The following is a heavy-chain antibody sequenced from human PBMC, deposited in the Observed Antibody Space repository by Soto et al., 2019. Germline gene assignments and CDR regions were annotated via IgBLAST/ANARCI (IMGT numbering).Heavy chain of an antibody. D-gene: IGHD3-10*01. CDR2: VYYTGTT. CDR1: GDSITGGSYY. V-gene: IGHV4-31*03. Sequence: PSETLSLTCTVSGDSITGGSYYWNWVRQLPGKGLEWIGCVYYTGTTYYNPSLKSRITISIDSSKNQFSLTLSSVTAADTALYICARGAPRGRGVPTYLHYWGHGTLVTRSS. CDR3: ARGAPRGRGVPTYLHY. J-gene: IGHJ4*01.